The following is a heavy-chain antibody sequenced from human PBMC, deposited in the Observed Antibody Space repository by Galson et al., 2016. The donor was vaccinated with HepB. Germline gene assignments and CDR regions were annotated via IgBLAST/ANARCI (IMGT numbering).Heavy chain of an antibody. CDR2: IWYDGSNK. V-gene: IGHV3-33*01. Sequence: SLRLSCAASGFIFSSYGMHWVRQAPGKGLEWVAVIWYDGSNKYYADSVQGRFTISRDSSKNTLYLQMNSLRVEDTAVYYCASPVPLGDWGQGTLVTVSS. CDR1: GFIFSSYG. CDR3: ASPVPLGD. J-gene: IGHJ4*02. D-gene: IGHD2-21*01.